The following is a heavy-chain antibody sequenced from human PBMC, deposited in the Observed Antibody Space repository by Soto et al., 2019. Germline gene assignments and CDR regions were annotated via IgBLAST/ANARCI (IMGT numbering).Heavy chain of an antibody. J-gene: IGHJ3*01. CDR3: AKEGDYRAAFDF. CDR2: ISGSDGST. V-gene: IGHV3-23*01. CDR1: GFTFSIYA. D-gene: IGHD4-4*01. Sequence: EVQLLESGGGLVQPGGSLRLSCSASGFTFSIYAMSWVRQAPGKGLEWVSGISGSDGSTYYADFVKGRFTISRDNSKNTLYLQMNSLRAEDTAIYYCAKEGDYRAAFDFWGQGTMVTVSS.